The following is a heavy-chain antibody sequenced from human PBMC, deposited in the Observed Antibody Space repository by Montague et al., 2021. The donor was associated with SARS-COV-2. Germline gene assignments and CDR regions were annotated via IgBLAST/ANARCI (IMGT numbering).Heavy chain of an antibody. CDR3: ARDPQYSKSWLYTIFEN. V-gene: IGHV3-23*01. CDR2: ISSRGYYT. Sequence: SLRLSCAASGFTFNSHAMTWVRQPPGKGLDWVSTISSRGYYTYFADSVKGRFTISRDNSNSTVFLQMNSLRVEDTAVYYCARDPQYSKSWLYTIFENWGQGILVTVSS. J-gene: IGHJ4*02. D-gene: IGHD6-13*01. CDR1: GFTFNSHA.